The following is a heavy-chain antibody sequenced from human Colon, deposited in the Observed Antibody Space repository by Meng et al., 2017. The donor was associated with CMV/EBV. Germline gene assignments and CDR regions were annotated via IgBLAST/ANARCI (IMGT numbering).Heavy chain of an antibody. CDR2: VYYNGNV. D-gene: IGHD3-3*01. Sequence: GSLRLSCSVSGGSISGYYWSWIRQTPGKGLEWFANVYYNGNVNQNPSVRSRVAISIDTSKNQFSLKLTSVTPADAAVYFCARGSGQYTGHEWFFDLWGRGTLVTVSS. V-gene: IGHV4-59*01. CDR3: ARGSGQYTGHEWFFDL. J-gene: IGHJ2*01. CDR1: GGSISGYY.